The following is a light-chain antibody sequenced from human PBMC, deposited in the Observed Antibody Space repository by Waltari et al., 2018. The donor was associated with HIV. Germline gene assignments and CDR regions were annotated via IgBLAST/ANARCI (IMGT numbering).Light chain of an antibody. CDR2: RNN. Sequence: QSVLTQPPSASGTPGQRVTISCSWSSSNIGSNYVYWYQQLPGTAPKLLIYRNNQRPSGVPDRFSGSKSGTSASLAISGLRSEDEADYYCAAWDDSLSGLVFGGGTKVTVL. J-gene: IGLJ3*02. CDR1: SSNIGSNY. CDR3: AAWDDSLSGLV. V-gene: IGLV1-47*01.